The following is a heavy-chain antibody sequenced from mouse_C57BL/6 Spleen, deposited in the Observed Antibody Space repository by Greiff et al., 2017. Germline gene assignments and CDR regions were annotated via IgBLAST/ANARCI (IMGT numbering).Heavy chain of an antibody. CDR2: IYPSDSET. CDR1: GYTFTSYW. J-gene: IGHJ3*01. V-gene: IGHV1-61*01. CDR3: ASGTTVVPFAY. D-gene: IGHD1-1*01. Sequence: VQLQQPGAELVRPGSSVKLSCKASGYTFTSYWMDWVKQRPGQGLEWIGNIYPSDSETHYNQKFKDKATLTVDKSSSTAYMQLSSLTSEDSAVYCCASGTTVVPFAYWGQGTLVTVSA.